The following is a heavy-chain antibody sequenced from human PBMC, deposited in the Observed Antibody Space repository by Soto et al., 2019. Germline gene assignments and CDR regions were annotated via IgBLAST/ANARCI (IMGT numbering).Heavy chain of an antibody. CDR3: ARDRAEETYYYYGMDV. CDR1: GFTFSSYS. Sequence: GGSLRLSCAASGFTFSSYSMNCVSHAPGKGLEWVSSISSGNKYKYSAKLGKGGFTSTRDNAKSTLYLQMNSLKAEDTAVYYCARDRAEETYYYYGMDVWGQGTTVTVSS. CDR2: ISSGNKYK. V-gene: IGHV3-21*01. J-gene: IGHJ6*02. D-gene: IGHD3-10*01.